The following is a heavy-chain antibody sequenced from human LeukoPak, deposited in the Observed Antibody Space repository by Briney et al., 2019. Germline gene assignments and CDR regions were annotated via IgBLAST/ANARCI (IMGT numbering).Heavy chain of an antibody. J-gene: IGHJ4*02. CDR2: ISGSGGST. CDR1: GFTFSSYA. D-gene: IGHD4/OR15-4a*01. V-gene: IGHV3-23*01. CDR3: AKDRPRLSGY. Sequence: PGGTLRLSCAASGFTFSSYAMSWVRQAPGKGPEWVSAISGSGGSTYYADSVKGRFTISRDNSKNTLYLQRNSLRAEAAAVYYCAKDRPRLSGYWGQETLVTVSS.